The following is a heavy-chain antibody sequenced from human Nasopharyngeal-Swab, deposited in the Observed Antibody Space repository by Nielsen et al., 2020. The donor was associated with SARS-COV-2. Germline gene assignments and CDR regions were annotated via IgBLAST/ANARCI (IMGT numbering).Heavy chain of an antibody. Sequence: ASVKVSCKASGYTFTTYDISWVRRAPGQGLEWMGWISSYYDNTNYAQKLQGRVTLTTDTSTSTAYMELRSLRSDDTAAYYCARDRRTEGHSFDIWGQGTMVTVSS. CDR2: ISSYYDNT. V-gene: IGHV1-18*01. CDR3: ARDRRTEGHSFDI. CDR1: GYTFTTYD. J-gene: IGHJ3*02.